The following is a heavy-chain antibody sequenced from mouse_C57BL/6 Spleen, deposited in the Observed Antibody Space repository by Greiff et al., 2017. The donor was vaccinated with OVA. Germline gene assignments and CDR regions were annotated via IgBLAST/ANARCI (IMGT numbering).Heavy chain of an antibody. D-gene: IGHD3-1*01. CDR3: ARSGLCMDY. CDR2: IYPGDGDT. CDR1: GYAFSSSW. V-gene: IGHV1-82*01. Sequence: VQLQQSGPELVKPGASVKISCKASGYAFSSSWMNWVKQRPGKGLEWIGRIYPGDGDTNYNGKFKGKATLTADKSSSTAYMQLSSLTSEDSAVYFCARSGLCMDYWGQGTSVTVSS. J-gene: IGHJ4*01.